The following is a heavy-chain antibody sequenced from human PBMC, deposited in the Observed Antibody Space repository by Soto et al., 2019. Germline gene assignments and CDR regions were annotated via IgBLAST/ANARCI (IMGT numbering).Heavy chain of an antibody. V-gene: IGHV3-23*01. CDR2: ISGSGGST. D-gene: IGHD6-19*01. CDR3: AQGIAVAGGLGFDP. J-gene: IGHJ5*02. Sequence: EVQLLESGGGLVQPGGSLRLSCAASGFTFSSYAMSWVRQAPGKRLEWVSAISGSGGSTYYTDSVKGRFTISRDNSKNTLYLQMNSLRAEDTAVYYCAQGIAVAGGLGFDPWGQGTLVTVSS. CDR1: GFTFSSYA.